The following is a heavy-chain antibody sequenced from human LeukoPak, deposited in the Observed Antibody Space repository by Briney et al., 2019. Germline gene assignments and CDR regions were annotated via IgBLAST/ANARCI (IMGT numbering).Heavy chain of an antibody. CDR2: IYYSGST. D-gene: IGHD3-10*01. J-gene: IGHJ4*02. V-gene: IGHV4-31*03. Sequence: PSETLSLTCTVSGGSISSGGYYWSWIRQHPGKGLEWIGYIYYSGSTYYNPSLKSRVTISVDTSKNQFSLKLSSVTAADTAVYYCARRQDQYGSGSYHDYWGQGTLVTVSS. CDR3: ARRQDQYGSGSYHDY. CDR1: GGSISSGGYY.